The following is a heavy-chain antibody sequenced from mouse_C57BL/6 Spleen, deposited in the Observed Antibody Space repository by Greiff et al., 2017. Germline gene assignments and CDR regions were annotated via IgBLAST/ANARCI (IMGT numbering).Heavy chain of an antibody. Sequence: EVKLVESGEGLVKPGGSLKLSCAASGFTFSSYAMSWVRQTPEKRLEWVAYISSGGDYIYYADTVKGRFTISRDNARNTLYLQMSSLKSEDTAMYYCTREREYGNVEVYYAMDYWGQGTSVTVSS. CDR3: TREREYGNVEVYYAMDY. D-gene: IGHD2-1*01. CDR1: GFTFSSYA. V-gene: IGHV5-9-1*02. J-gene: IGHJ4*01. CDR2: ISSGGDYI.